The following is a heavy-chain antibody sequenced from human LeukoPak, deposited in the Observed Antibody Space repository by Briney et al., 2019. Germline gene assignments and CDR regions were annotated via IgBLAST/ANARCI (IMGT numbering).Heavy chain of an antibody. CDR2: IRNDGSNE. CDR1: GFTFRDYG. V-gene: IGHV3-30*02. CDR3: AKGGSASLNCFDP. Sequence: GGSLRLSCAASGFTFRDYGMHWIRQAPGKGLEWVAFIRNDGSNEYYPDSVKGRFTISRDNSSNTLYLQMNSLRDEDTSVYYCAKGGSASLNCFDPWGQGTLVTVSS. J-gene: IGHJ5*02. D-gene: IGHD2-15*01.